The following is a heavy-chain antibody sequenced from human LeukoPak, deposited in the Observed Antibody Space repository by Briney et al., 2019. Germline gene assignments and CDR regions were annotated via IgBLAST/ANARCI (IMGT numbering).Heavy chain of an antibody. J-gene: IGHJ4*02. V-gene: IGHV4-34*01. CDR3: ARAVAAAAVN. Sequence: SETLSLTCAVSGGSFSRYFWTWIRQAPGKGLEWLGEINHSGSTNYNPSLKSRATISVDTSKTHFSLKMTSVSGADTAVYYCARAVAAAAVNWGQGTLVTVSS. D-gene: IGHD6-13*01. CDR1: GGSFSRYF. CDR2: INHSGST.